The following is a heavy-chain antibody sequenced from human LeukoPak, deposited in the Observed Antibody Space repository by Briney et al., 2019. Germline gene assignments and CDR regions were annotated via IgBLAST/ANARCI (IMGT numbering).Heavy chain of an antibody. V-gene: IGHV3-48*03. J-gene: IGHJ4*02. CDR1: GFTFSSYE. CDR2: ISGSGRTI. Sequence: PGGSLRLSCAASGFTFSSYEMNWVRQAPGKGLEWVSYISGSGRTIDYADSVKGRFTIYRDNTKNSVYLQMNSLRAEDTAIYFCVRDAVMSQEVLLTAWDYFACWGKGTLVTVSS. D-gene: IGHD2-21*01. CDR3: VRDAVMSQEVLLTAWDYFAC.